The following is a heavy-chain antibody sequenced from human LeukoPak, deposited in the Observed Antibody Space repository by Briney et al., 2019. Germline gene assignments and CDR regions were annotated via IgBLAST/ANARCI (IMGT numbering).Heavy chain of an antibody. V-gene: IGHV1-18*01. J-gene: IGHJ3*02. CDR1: GYSLITYG. D-gene: IGHD3-9*01. Sequence: ASVNVSCKAAGYSLITYGISWVRQAPGQGLEWMGWISAYNGNTNYAQKLQGRVTVTTDTSTNTAYMELRSLRSDDTAVYYCARERKSSYDTLTGYYKSDAFDIWGQGTMVTVSS. CDR3: ARERKSSYDTLTGYYKSDAFDI. CDR2: ISAYNGNT.